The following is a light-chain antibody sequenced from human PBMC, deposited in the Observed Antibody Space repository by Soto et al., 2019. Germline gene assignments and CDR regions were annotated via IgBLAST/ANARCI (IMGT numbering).Light chain of an antibody. CDR1: QSIRDW. J-gene: IGKJ1*01. CDR2: EAS. Sequence: DIQMTQSPSTLSASVGARATITCRARQSIRDWLAWFQQNPGKAPKLLIYEASRLESGVPSRISGSGSGTEFTLTISSLQPDDFATYYCQQYTSYPWTFGQGTKVEIK. CDR3: QQYTSYPWT. V-gene: IGKV1-5*03.